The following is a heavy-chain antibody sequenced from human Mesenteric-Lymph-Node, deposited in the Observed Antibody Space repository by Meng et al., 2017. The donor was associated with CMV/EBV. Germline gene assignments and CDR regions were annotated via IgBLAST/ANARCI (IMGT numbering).Heavy chain of an antibody. Sequence: GESLKISCAASGFIFSSYEMNWVRQAPGKGLVWVSRINYDGSSTTYADSVKGRLTISRDNAKNTLSLQMNSLRVDDTAVYYCARGGTVFNYYYGMDVWGQGTPVTVS. J-gene: IGHJ6*02. CDR1: GFIFSSYE. D-gene: IGHD4-17*01. V-gene: IGHV3-74*01. CDR3: ARGGTVFNYYYGMDV. CDR2: INYDGSST.